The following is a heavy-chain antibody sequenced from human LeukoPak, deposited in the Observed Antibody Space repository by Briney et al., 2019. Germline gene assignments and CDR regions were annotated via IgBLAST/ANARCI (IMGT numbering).Heavy chain of an antibody. CDR3: ARHGYCSGGSCYWDY. J-gene: IGHJ4*02. D-gene: IGHD2-15*01. Sequence: PSETLSLTCTVSGGSISPFYGSWIRQPPGKGLEWIAYIYYSGSTRYNPSLKSRVAISVDTSNNQVSLKLSSVTAADTAVYYCARHGYCSGGSCYWDYWGQGTLVTVSS. CDR1: GGSISPFY. CDR2: IYYSGST. V-gene: IGHV4-59*08.